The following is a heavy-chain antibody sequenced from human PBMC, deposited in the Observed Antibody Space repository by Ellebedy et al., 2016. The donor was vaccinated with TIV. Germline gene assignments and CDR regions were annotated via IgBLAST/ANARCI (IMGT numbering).Heavy chain of an antibody. V-gene: IGHV3-48*02. J-gene: IGHJ4*02. Sequence: GESLKISCAASGFTFSDYTMNWVRQAPGKGLEWVSHISGSSRAIFYADSVRGRFTVSRDNAKNSLFLQMDGLRDEDTALYFCARESLDIWGTFRYLFDYWGQGILVTVSS. CDR3: ARESLDIWGTFRYLFDY. CDR2: ISGSSRAI. CDR1: GFTFSDYT. D-gene: IGHD3-16*02.